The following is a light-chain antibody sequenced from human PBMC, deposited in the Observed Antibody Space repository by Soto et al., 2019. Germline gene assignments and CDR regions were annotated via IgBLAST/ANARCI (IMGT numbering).Light chain of an antibody. CDR1: QSVDSSY. CDR2: GAS. CDR3: QQLGIPFT. Sequence: EIVLTQSPGTLSLSPGERATLSCRASQSVDSSYLAWYQQKPGQAPRLLIYGASSRATGIPDRFRGSGTGGDFALSRSILEPEFFAVYYFQQLGIPFTFGPGTKVDIE. V-gene: IGKV3-20*01. J-gene: IGKJ3*01.